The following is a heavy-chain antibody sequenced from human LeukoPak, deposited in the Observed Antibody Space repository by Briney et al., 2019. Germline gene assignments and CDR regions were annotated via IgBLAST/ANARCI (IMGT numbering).Heavy chain of an antibody. J-gene: IGHJ4*02. V-gene: IGHV2-5*02. CDR1: GFSLSSSGVG. CDR2: IYWDDDK. CDR3: VHCPPRSSWFH. Sequence: SGPTLVNLTQTLTLTCTFSGFSLSSSGVGVGWIRQPPGKALECLVLIYWDDDKRYSPSLKSRLTITKDTSKNEVVLTMTSMDPVDTATYYCVHCPPRSSWFHWGQGTLVTVFS. D-gene: IGHD6-13*01.